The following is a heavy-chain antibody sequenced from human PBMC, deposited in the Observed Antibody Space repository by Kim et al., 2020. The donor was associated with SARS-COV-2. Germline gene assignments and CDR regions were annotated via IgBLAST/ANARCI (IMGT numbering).Heavy chain of an antibody. CDR1: GFSLTTSGMC. V-gene: IGHV2-70*01. J-gene: IGHJ4*02. CDR3: ARVYTSVWYAIDY. D-gene: IGHD6-13*01. CDR2: IDWDDDK. Sequence: SGPTLVKPRQTLTLTCTFSGFSLTTSGMCVTWIRQPPGKALEWLGLIDWDDDKFYRSSLKTRLTISKDTSKNQVVLTMTNMDPVDTATYYCARVYTSVWYAIDYWGQGTPVTVSS.